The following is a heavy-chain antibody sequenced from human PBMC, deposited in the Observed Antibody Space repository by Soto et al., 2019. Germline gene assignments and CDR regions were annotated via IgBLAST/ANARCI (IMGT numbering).Heavy chain of an antibody. CDR2: ISGSGGTT. Sequence: LRLSCAASGFTFSSYAISWVRQAPGKGLEWVSAISGSGGTTYYADSVEGRFTFSRDNSKNTLYLQMNSLRAEDTAVYYCAKTANGWFSAFDIWGQGTMVTVSS. CDR1: GFTFSSYA. D-gene: IGHD6-19*01. V-gene: IGHV3-23*01. CDR3: AKTANGWFSAFDI. J-gene: IGHJ3*02.